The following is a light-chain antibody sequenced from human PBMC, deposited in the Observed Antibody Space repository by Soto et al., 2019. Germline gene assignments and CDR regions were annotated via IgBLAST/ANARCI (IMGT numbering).Light chain of an antibody. J-gene: IGKJ1*01. CDR2: GVS. CDR1: QTVSGSQ. V-gene: IGKV3-20*01. CDR3: QHFVNSLTWT. Sequence: ESVLTQSPGTLSLSPGERSTLSCMAIQTVSGSQLAWYQQKRGQAPRLLIYGVSSRATGIPDRFSGSGSGTDFTLTISRLGHEDFAVYYCQHFVNSLTWTFGQGTKVDTK.